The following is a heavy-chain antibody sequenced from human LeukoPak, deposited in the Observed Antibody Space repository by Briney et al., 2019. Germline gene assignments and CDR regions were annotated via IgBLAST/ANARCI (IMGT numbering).Heavy chain of an antibody. CDR1: GFAFSSYG. CDR3: AKDGRQRKTYFYGSGSANAFDI. D-gene: IGHD3-10*01. J-gene: IGHJ3*02. V-gene: IGHV3-30*02. Sequence: GGSLRLSCAASGFAFSSYGMHWVRQAPGKGLEWVAFIRYDGSNKYYADSVKGRFTISRDNSKNTLYLQMNSLRAEDTAVYYCAKDGRQRKTYFYGSGSANAFDIWGQGTMVTVSS. CDR2: IRYDGSNK.